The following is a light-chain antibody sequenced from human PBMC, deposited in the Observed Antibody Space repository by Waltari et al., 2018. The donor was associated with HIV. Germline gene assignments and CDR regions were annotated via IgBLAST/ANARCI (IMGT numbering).Light chain of an antibody. V-gene: IGLV1-47*01. J-gene: IGLJ1*01. CDR1: SSNIGSNY. CDR3: AAWDESLSGYV. CDR2: RNN. Sequence: QSVLTQPPSASGTPGQRVTISCSGSSSNIGSNYVYWYQQLPGTAPKLLIFRNNQRPSGVPDRFSGSKSGTSASLAISGLRSEDEAEYYCAAWDESLSGYVFGTGTKVTVL.